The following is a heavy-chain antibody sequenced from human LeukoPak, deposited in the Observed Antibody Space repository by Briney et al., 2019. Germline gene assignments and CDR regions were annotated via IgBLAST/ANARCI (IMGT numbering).Heavy chain of an antibody. V-gene: IGHV4-59*01. Sequence: PSETLSLTCTVSGAPINNYYWIWLRQPPLKGLEWIGYIYSTGDTSYNPSLESRVSISMDTSKNHFSLEITSVTAADTAVYYCARGSRVYDRSGFHTWYDYWGHGTLVTVSS. J-gene: IGHJ4*03. D-gene: IGHD3-22*01. CDR3: ARGSRVYDRSGFHTWYDY. CDR2: IYSTGDT. CDR1: GAPINNYY.